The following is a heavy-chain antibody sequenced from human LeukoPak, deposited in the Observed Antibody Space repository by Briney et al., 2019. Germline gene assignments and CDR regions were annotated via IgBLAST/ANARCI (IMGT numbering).Heavy chain of an antibody. CDR1: GFTFGDCA. Sequence: GSLRLSCTASGFTFGDCAMSWFRQAPGKGLEWVGFIRSKAYGGTTEYAASVKGRFTISRDDSKSIAYLQMNSLKTEDTAVYYCTRGADSSGSYYYYYGMDVWGQGTTVTVSS. D-gene: IGHD3-22*01. V-gene: IGHV3-49*03. CDR3: TRGADSSGSYYYYYGMDV. CDR2: IRSKAYGGTT. J-gene: IGHJ6*02.